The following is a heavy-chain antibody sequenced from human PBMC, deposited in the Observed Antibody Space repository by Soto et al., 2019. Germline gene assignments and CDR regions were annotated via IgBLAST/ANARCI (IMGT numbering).Heavy chain of an antibody. CDR3: SIGSWSAETFDV. D-gene: IGHD2-2*01. V-gene: IGHV1-69*02. Sequence: QVHLIQSGAEVKKPGYSVKVSCKAAGGTFNTYTLIWVRQAPGHGLEWMGRIIPTLTVTNSAQKFQGRLTLTADKSTGTAFMELTSLRSDDTAVYYCSIGSWSAETFDVWGQGTMVTVSS. CDR2: IIPTLTVT. J-gene: IGHJ3*01. CDR1: GGTFNTYT.